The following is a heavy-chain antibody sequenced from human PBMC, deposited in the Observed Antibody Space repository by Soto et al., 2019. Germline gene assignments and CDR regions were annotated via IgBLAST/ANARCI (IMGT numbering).Heavy chain of an antibody. CDR2: IYHSGST. CDR1: GGSISSSNW. Sequence: QVQLQESGPGLVKPSGTLSLTCAVSGGSISSSNWWSWVRQPPGKGLEWIGEIYHSGSTNYNPSLKIRVTISVDKSKNQFSLKLSSVTAADTAVYYCARALAGSGWHLFDYWGQGTLVTVSS. J-gene: IGHJ4*02. CDR3: ARALAGSGWHLFDY. D-gene: IGHD6-19*01. V-gene: IGHV4-4*02.